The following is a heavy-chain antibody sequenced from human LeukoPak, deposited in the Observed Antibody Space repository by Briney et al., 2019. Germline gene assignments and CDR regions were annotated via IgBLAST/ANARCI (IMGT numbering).Heavy chain of an antibody. CDR1: GFTFSSYA. V-gene: IGHV3-30*04. CDR2: IWYDGSNK. Sequence: GGSLRLSCAASGFTFSSYAMHWVRQAPRKGLDWVAFIWYDGSNKHYIDSVKGRFTISRDNSKNTLNLQMNSLRAEDTAVYYCARPPHIAAAQYYFDYWGQGTLVTVSS. D-gene: IGHD6-13*01. J-gene: IGHJ4*02. CDR3: ARPPHIAAAQYYFDY.